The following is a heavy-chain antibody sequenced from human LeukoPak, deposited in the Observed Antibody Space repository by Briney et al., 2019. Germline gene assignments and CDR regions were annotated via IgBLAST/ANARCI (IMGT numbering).Heavy chain of an antibody. V-gene: IGHV3-74*01. CDR1: GFTFSSYW. CDR3: ARLDILTGNYYYFNF. J-gene: IGHJ4*02. CDR2: ISGDGSTT. D-gene: IGHD3-9*01. Sequence: GGSLRLSCAASGFTFSSYWMHWVRQAPGMGLVWVSRISGDGSTTSYADSVKGRFTISRDNAKNTLYLQMNSLRAEDTAVYYCARLDILTGNYYYFNFWGQGTLVTVSS.